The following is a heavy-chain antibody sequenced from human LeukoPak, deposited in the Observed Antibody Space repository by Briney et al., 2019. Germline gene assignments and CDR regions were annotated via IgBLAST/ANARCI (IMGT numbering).Heavy chain of an antibody. CDR2: IYTSGST. V-gene: IGHV4-4*07. D-gene: IGHD1-26*01. CDR3: ARENSGSYREFDY. CDR1: GGSISSYY. J-gene: IGHJ4*02. Sequence: SETLFLTCTVSGGSISSYYWSWIRQPAGKGLEWIGRIYTSGSTNYNASLKSRVSMSVDTSKNQFSLKLSSVTAADTAVFYCARENSGSYREFDYWGQGTLVTVSS.